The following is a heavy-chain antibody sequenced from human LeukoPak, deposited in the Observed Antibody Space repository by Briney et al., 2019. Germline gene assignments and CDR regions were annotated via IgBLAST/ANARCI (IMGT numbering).Heavy chain of an antibody. CDR2: ISAYNGNT. D-gene: IGHD3-9*01. CDR1: GYTFTSYD. Sequence: ASVKVSCKASGYTFTSYDIIWVRQAPGQGLEWMGWISAYNGNTNYAQKFQGRVTMTTDTSTSTAYMELSRLRSDDTAVYYCARDRVVGYDILTGYPNYYYYMDVWGKGTTVTISS. J-gene: IGHJ6*03. V-gene: IGHV1-18*01. CDR3: ARDRVVGYDILTGYPNYYYYMDV.